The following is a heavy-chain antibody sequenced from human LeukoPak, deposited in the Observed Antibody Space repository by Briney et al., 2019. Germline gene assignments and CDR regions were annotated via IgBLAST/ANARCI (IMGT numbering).Heavy chain of an antibody. CDR3: ARYSGTGYGMYYFDY. CDR2: MDFSGST. CDR1: GVSITSSTYF. V-gene: IGHV4-61*02. J-gene: IGHJ4*02. Sequence: SETLSLTCSVSGVSITSSTYFWSWIRQPAGKALEWIGRMDFSGSTNYNPSLRSRVTLSLDTSKNQFSLKLSSVTAADTAVYYCARYSGTGYGMYYFDYWGRGTLVTVSS. D-gene: IGHD1-1*01.